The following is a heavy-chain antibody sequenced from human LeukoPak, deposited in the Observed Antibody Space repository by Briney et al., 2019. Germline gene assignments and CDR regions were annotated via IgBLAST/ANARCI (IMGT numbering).Heavy chain of an antibody. V-gene: IGHV1-18*01. Sequence: ASVKVSCKASGYTFTSYGISWVRQAPGQGLEWMGWISAYNGNTNYAQKLQGRVTMTTDTSTSTAYVELRSLRSDDTAVYYCARGCSSTSCYGAGRYYYYMDVWGKGTTVTVSS. CDR1: GYTFTSYG. CDR2: ISAYNGNT. D-gene: IGHD2-2*01. J-gene: IGHJ6*03. CDR3: ARGCSSTSCYGAGRYYYYMDV.